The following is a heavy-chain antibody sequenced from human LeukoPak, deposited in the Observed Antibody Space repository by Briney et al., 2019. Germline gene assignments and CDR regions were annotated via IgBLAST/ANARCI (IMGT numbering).Heavy chain of an antibody. Sequence: LEWIGSIYYSGSTYYNPSLKSRVTISVDTSKNQFSLKLSSVTAADTAVYYCARELAAGSVYWGQGTLVTVSS. V-gene: IGHV4-39*07. CDR2: IYYSGST. CDR3: ARELAAGSVY. J-gene: IGHJ4*02. D-gene: IGHD6-13*01.